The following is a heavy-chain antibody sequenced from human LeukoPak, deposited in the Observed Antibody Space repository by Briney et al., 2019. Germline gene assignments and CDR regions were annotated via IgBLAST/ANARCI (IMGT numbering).Heavy chain of an antibody. CDR1: GYTFTSYY. J-gene: IGHJ6*02. Sequence: GASVKVSCKASGYTFTSYYLHWVRQAPGQGLEWMGIISPSGGTTSYAQKFQGRVTMTRDTSTSTLHMELSSLRSDDTALYYCTRGEYYNSSGFTANHYYYYGMDVWGQGTTVTVSS. D-gene: IGHD3-22*01. CDR3: TRGEYYNSSGFTANHYYYYGMDV. CDR2: ISPSGGTT. V-gene: IGHV1-46*01.